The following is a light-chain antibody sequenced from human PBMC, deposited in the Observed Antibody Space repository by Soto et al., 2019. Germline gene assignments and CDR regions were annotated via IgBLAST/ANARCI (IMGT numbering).Light chain of an antibody. CDR3: SSYGRRSIYML. V-gene: IGLV2-14*01. CDR1: SSDVGGSNY. J-gene: IGLJ2*01. Sequence: QSALTQPASVSGSPGQSITISCTGTSSDVGGSNYVSWYQQHPGKAPKLIIYEVSYRPSGASNRFSGSKSGNTASLTISGLQAEDEADYSCSSYGRRSIYMLFGGGTKLNVL. CDR2: EVS.